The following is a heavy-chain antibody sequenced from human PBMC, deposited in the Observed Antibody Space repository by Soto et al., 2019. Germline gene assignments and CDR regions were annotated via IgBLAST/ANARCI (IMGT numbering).Heavy chain of an antibody. CDR1: GFTFSSYA. CDR3: AKESSGWIYYFDY. CDR2: ISGSGGST. Sequence: EVQLLESGGGLGQPGGSLRLSCAASGFTFSSYAMSWVRQAPGKGLEWVSAISGSGGSTYYADSVKGRFTISRDNSKNTLYRQMNSLRAEYTAVYYCAKESSGWIYYFDYWGQGTLVTVSS. J-gene: IGHJ4*02. D-gene: IGHD6-19*01. V-gene: IGHV3-23*01.